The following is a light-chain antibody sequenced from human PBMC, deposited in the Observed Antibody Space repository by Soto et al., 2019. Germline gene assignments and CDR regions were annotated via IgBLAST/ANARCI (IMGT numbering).Light chain of an antibody. V-gene: IGKV1-5*01. CDR1: QSISSW. CDR3: QQYNSYCPH. Sequence: DIQMTQSPSTLSASVGDRVTITCRASQSISSWLAWYQQKPGKAPKLLIYDASSLESGVPSRFSGSGSGTEFTLTISSLQPDDFATYYCQQYNSYCPHFGQGTKLEIK. J-gene: IGKJ2*01. CDR2: DAS.